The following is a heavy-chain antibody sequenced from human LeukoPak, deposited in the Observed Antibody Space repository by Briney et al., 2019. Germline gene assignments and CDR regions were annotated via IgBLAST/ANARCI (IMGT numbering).Heavy chain of an antibody. Sequence: GASVKVSCKASGYTFTSYGISWVRQAPGQGLEWMGWISAYNGNTIYAQKLQGRVTMTTDTSTSTAYMELRSLRSDDTAVYYCARGPGGRSGYYPLEDYYYYYYMDVWGKGTTVTVSS. CDR3: ARGPGGRSGYYPLEDYYYYYYMDV. J-gene: IGHJ6*03. V-gene: IGHV1-18*01. D-gene: IGHD3-22*01. CDR2: ISAYNGNT. CDR1: GYTFTSYG.